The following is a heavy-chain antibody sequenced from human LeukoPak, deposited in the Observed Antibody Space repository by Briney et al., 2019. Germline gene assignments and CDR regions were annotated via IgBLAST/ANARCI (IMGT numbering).Heavy chain of an antibody. V-gene: IGHV4-59*01. J-gene: IGHJ6*02. CDR1: GGSISSYY. CDR3: ARVPGIAVAHYYYYYGMDV. D-gene: IGHD6-19*01. CDR2: IYYSGST. Sequence: SETLSLTCTVSGGSISSYYWSWIRQPPGKGLEWIGYIYYSGSTNYNPSLKSRVTISVDTSKNQFSLKLSSVTAADTAVYYCARVPGIAVAHYYYYYGMDVWGQGTTVTVSS.